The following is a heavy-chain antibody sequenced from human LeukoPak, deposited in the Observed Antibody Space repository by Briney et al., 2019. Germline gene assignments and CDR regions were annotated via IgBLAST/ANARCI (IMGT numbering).Heavy chain of an antibody. Sequence: GRSLGLSCAASGFTFSSYGMHWVRQAPGKGLEWVAVISYDGSNKYYADSVKGRFTISRDNSKNTLYLQMNSLRAEGTAVYYCAKGTHYDSSGYYYYWGQGTLVTVSS. J-gene: IGHJ4*02. CDR2: ISYDGSNK. CDR1: GFTFSSYG. D-gene: IGHD3-22*01. CDR3: AKGTHYDSSGYYYY. V-gene: IGHV3-30*18.